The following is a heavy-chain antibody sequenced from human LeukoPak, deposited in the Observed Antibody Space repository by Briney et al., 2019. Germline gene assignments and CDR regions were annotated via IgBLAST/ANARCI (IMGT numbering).Heavy chain of an antibody. CDR1: GGSFSGYY. V-gene: IGHV4-34*01. J-gene: IGHJ4*02. D-gene: IGHD3-22*01. Sequence: HPSETLSLTCAVYGGSFSGYYWSWIRQPPGKGLEWIGEINHSGSTNHNPSLKSRVTISVDTSKNQFSLKLSSVTAADTAVYYCARRLGRYYDSSGYDIPYYFDYWGQGTLVTVSS. CDR3: ARRLGRYYDSSGYDIPYYFDY. CDR2: INHSGST.